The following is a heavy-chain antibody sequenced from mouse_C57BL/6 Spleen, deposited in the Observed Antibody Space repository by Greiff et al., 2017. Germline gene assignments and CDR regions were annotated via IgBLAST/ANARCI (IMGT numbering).Heavy chain of an antibody. CDR3: ARRYYGNPYYFDY. CDR1: GYTFTSYW. Sequence: QVQLQQPGAELVRPGTSVKLSCKASGYTFTSYWMHWVKQRPGQGLEWIGVIDPSDSYTNYNQKFKGKATLTVDTSSSTAYMQLSSLTSEDSAVYYCARRYYGNPYYFDYWGQGTTLTVSS. CDR2: IDPSDSYT. D-gene: IGHD1-1*01. J-gene: IGHJ2*01. V-gene: IGHV1-59*01.